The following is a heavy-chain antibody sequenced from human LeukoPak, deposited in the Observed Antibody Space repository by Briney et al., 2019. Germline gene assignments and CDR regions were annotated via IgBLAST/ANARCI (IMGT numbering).Heavy chain of an antibody. CDR1: GFTFSSYS. J-gene: IGHJ4*02. D-gene: IGHD3-16*01. CDR3: AKGPRIVHGGL. Sequence: GGSLRLSCAASGFTFSSYSMSWVRQAPGKGLEWVSAISGSGGSTYYADSVKGRLTISRDNSKNTLYLQMNGLRAEDTAVYYCAKGPRIVHGGLWGQGTLVTVSS. CDR2: ISGSGGST. V-gene: IGHV3-23*01.